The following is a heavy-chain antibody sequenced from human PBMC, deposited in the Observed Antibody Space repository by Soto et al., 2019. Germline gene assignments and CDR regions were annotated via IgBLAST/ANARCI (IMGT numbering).Heavy chain of an antibody. Sequence: ASETLSLTCAVSGGSIISSNWWSCVRQPPGKGLEWIGEIYHSGSTNYNPSLKSRVTISVDKSKNQFSLKLSSVTAADTAVYYCARSYYDFWSGSDSGYFDYWGQGTLVTVSS. CDR2: IYHSGST. J-gene: IGHJ4*02. D-gene: IGHD3-3*01. V-gene: IGHV4-4*02. CDR1: GGSIISSNW. CDR3: ARSYYDFWSGSDSGYFDY.